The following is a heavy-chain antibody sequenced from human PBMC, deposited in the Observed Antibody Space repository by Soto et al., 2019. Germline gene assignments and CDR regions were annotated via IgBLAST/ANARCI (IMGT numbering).Heavy chain of an antibody. D-gene: IGHD3-10*01. CDR1: GGTFSSYA. CDR2: IIPIFGTA. Sequence: SVKVSCKASGGTFSSYAISWVRQAPGQGLEWMGGIIPIFGTANYAQKFQGRVTITADESTSTAYMELSSLRSEDTAVYYCARDGSGSYSQFDYWGQGTLVTVSS. CDR3: ARDGSGSYSQFDY. V-gene: IGHV1-69*13. J-gene: IGHJ4*02.